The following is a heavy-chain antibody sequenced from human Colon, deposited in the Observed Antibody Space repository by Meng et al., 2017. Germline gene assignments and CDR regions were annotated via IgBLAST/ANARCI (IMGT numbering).Heavy chain of an antibody. D-gene: IGHD3/OR15-3a*01. J-gene: IGHJ4*02. CDR2: INSASVYI. CDR3: ARDARGLDYSRSGYQSDY. V-gene: IGHV3-21*01. Sequence: GESLKISCAGSGFTFSSYSMSWVRQAPGKGLEWVSSINSASVYIYYADSVKGLFTISRDNAKNSLYLQMNSLRAEDTAVYYCARDARGLDYSRSGYQSDYWGQGTLVTVSS. CDR1: GFTFSSYS.